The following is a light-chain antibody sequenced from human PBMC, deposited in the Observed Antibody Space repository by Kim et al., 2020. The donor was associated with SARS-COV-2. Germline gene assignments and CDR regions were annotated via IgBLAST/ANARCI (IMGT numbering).Light chain of an antibody. CDR3: SSYAGSNNLV. J-gene: IGLJ2*01. CDR1: ASDVGGYNY. V-gene: IGLV2-8*01. Sequence: GHSVTISATGTASDVGGYNYVSWYQQHPGKAPKLMIYEVSRRPSGVPDRFSGSKSGNTASLTVSGLQAEDEADYYCSSYAGSNNLVFGGGTQLTVL. CDR2: EVS.